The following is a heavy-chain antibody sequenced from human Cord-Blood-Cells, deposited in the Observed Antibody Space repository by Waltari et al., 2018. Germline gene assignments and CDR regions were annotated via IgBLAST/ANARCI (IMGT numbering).Heavy chain of an antibody. CDR2: ISSSSSYI. CDR3: ARLLWFGEPYFDY. Sequence: EVQLVESGGGLVKPGGSLRLSCAASGFTFSSYSMNWVRQAPGQGLERVSSISSSSSYIYYADSVKGRFTISRDNAKNSLYLQMNSLRAEDTAVYYCARLLWFGEPYFDYWGQGTLVTVSS. D-gene: IGHD3-10*01. V-gene: IGHV3-21*01. J-gene: IGHJ4*02. CDR1: GFTFSSYS.